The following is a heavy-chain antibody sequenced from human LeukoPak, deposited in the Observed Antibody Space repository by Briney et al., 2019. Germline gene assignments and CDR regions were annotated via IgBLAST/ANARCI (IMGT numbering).Heavy chain of an antibody. CDR3: ARVYGDYVYSWFDP. J-gene: IGHJ5*02. CDR2: INHSGST. Sequence: SETLSLTCAVYGGSFSGYYWSWIRQPPGKGLEWIGEINHSGSTNYNPSLKSRVTISVDTSKNQFSLKLSSVTAADTAVYYCARVYGDYVYSWFDPWGQGTLVTVSS. D-gene: IGHD4-17*01. CDR1: GGSFSGYY. V-gene: IGHV4-34*01.